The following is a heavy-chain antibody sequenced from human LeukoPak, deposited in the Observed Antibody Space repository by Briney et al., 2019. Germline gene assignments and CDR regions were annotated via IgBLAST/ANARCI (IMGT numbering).Heavy chain of an antibody. D-gene: IGHD6-19*01. J-gene: IGHJ4*02. V-gene: IGHV4-31*03. CDR3: ARETRIAVAGTIDY. CDR2: IYYSGST. CDR1: GGSISSGGYY. Sequence: PSETLSLTCTVSGGSISSGGYYWSWIRQHPGKGLGWIGYIYYSGSTYYNPSLKSRVTISVDTSKNQFSLKLSSVTAADTAVYYCARETRIAVAGTIDYWGQGTLVTVSS.